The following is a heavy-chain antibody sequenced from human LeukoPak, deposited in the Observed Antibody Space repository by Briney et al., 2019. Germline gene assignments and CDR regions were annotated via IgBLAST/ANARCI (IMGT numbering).Heavy chain of an antibody. D-gene: IGHD3-22*01. CDR3: ARASYSYDINGWVPFDY. V-gene: IGHV4-61*02. CDR2: IYTGGST. CDR1: GNSISSGDNC. J-gene: IGHJ4*02. Sequence: PSETLSLTCTVSGNSISSGDNCWSWIRQPAGKGLEWIGRIYTGGSTNYNPSIKSRVPISGDTSKNQFSLRLSSVTAADTAVYYCARASYSYDINGWVPFDYWGQGTLVTVSS.